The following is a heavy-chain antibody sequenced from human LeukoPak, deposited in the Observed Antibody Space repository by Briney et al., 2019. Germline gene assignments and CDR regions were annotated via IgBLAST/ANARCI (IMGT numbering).Heavy chain of an antibody. V-gene: IGHV4-61*01. J-gene: IGHJ5*02. CDR1: GVSISSSNSY. CDR3: TRAPRKAWFDP. D-gene: IGHD1-14*01. CDR2: TSYSGNT. Sequence: SETLSLTCTVSGVSISSSNSYCSWIRQPPGKGLEWIGYTSYSGNTNYNPSLKSRVTMSVDTSRKQFSLRLTSVTAADTAVYYCTRAPRKAWFDPWGQGTLVTVSS.